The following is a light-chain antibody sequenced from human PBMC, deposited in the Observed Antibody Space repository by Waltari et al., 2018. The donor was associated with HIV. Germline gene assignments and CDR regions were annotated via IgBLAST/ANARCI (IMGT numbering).Light chain of an antibody. J-gene: IGKJ3*01. V-gene: IGKV1-9*01. Sequence: DIQLTQSPSVLSASVGDRVTITCRASQDIGSSLAWYQQKHRQAPRLLIFAASTLQSGVPSRFGGSGSGTEFTLTVKSLQPEDFATYYCQNLNSFPLFTFGPGTTVN. CDR3: QNLNSFPLFT. CDR1: QDIGSS. CDR2: AAS.